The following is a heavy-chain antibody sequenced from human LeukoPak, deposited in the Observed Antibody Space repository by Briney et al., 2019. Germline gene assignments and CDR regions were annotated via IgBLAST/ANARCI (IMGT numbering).Heavy chain of an antibody. CDR3: ARDNSVEDTAWWFDP. Sequence: ASVKVSCKASGYTFTSYGISWVRQAPGQGLEWMGIINPSGGSTSYAQKFQGRVTMTRDMSTSTDYMELSSLRSEDTAVYYCARDNSVEDTAWWFDPWGQGTLVTVSS. CDR1: GYTFTSYG. V-gene: IGHV1-46*01. D-gene: IGHD4-23*01. CDR2: INPSGGST. J-gene: IGHJ5*02.